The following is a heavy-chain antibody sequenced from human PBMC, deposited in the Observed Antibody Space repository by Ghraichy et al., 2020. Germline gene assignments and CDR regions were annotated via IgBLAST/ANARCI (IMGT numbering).Heavy chain of an antibody. CDR2: IKTTGSIT. CDR3: VRVSGGY. J-gene: IGHJ4*02. Sequence: GGSLRLSCAASGFTFSSYWMHWVRQAPGKGLVWVSRIKTTGSITSYADSVKGRFTISRDNAKNTLYLQMNSLRVEDTAVYYCVRVSGGYSGQGTLVTGSA. V-gene: IGHV3-74*01. CDR1: GFTFSSYW. D-gene: IGHD3-10*02.